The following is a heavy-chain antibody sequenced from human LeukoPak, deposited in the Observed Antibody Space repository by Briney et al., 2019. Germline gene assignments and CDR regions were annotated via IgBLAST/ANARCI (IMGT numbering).Heavy chain of an antibody. CDR2: ISSSSNTI. V-gene: IGHV3-48*04. J-gene: IGHJ4*02. D-gene: IGHD2-2*01. CDR3: APGYCSSTSCLHYFEY. Sequence: GGSLRLSCAASGFTFSPYSMNWVRQAPGKGLEWGSYISSSSNTIYYADSVKGRFTISRDNAKNSLFLQMNSLRAEDTAVYYCAPGYCSSTSCLHYFEYWGQGTLVTVSS. CDR1: GFTFSPYS.